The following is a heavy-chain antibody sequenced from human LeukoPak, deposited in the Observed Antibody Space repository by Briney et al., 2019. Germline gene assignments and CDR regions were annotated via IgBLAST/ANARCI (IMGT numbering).Heavy chain of an antibody. V-gene: IGHV3-23*01. D-gene: IGHD3-10*01. J-gene: IGHJ6*03. CDR1: GFTFRNYG. CDR2: ISGDAADI. Sequence: PGGSLRLSCAASGFTFRNYGMSWVRQAPGKGLEWVSAISGDAADIFYADSAKGRFTISRDNSKNTLYLQMNSLRADDTAVYYCAREFRTSVRGYYYYMDVWGKGTTVTISS. CDR3: AREFRTSVRGYYYYMDV.